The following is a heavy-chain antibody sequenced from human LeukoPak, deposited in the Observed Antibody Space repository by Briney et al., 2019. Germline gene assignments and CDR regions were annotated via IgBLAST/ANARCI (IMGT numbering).Heavy chain of an antibody. V-gene: IGHV3-53*01. J-gene: IGHJ4*02. D-gene: IGHD3-9*01. Sequence: PGGSLRLSCAASGFTVSNNYMSWVRQAPGKGLEWVSVIYSGGGTYYADSVRGRFTISRDNSKNTLSLQMNSLRAEDTAVYYCAKAEGYDILTGLDYWGQGTLVTVSS. CDR1: GFTVSNNY. CDR3: AKAEGYDILTGLDY. CDR2: IYSGGGT.